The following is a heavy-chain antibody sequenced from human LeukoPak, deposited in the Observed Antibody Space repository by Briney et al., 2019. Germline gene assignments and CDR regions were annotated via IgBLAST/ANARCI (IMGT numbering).Heavy chain of an antibody. CDR1: GGTISSYY. CDR3: ARWYSSGWAFDY. CDR2: IHYSGSA. D-gene: IGHD6-19*01. V-gene: IGHV4-59*08. J-gene: IGHJ4*02. Sequence: SETLSLTCTVSGGTISSYYWNWIRQPPGKGLEWIGYIHYSGSAKYNPSLKSRVTISVDTSKNQFSLKLSSVTTADTAVYYCARWYSSGWAFDYWGQGTLVTVSS.